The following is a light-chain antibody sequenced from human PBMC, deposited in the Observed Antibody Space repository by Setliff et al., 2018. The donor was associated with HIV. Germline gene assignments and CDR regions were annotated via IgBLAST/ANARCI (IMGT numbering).Light chain of an antibody. Sequence: QSALTQPASVSGSAGQSITISCTGTTSDIGSYNYVSWYQQHPGKAPKLMISDVTNRPSGVSNRFSGSKSGNTASLTISGLQAEDEADYYCSSYTSRTPLYVFGTGTEVTVL. V-gene: IGLV2-14*03. CDR3: SSYTSRTPLYV. J-gene: IGLJ1*01. CDR2: DVT. CDR1: TSDIGSYNY.